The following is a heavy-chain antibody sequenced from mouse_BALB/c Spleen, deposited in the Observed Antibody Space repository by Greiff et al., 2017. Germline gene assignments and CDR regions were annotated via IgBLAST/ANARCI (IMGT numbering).Heavy chain of an antibody. V-gene: IGHV6-6*02. J-gene: IGHJ1*01. CDR2: IRLKSNNYAT. D-gene: IGHD2-14*01. CDR1: GFTFSNYW. CDR3: TRRYRYDWYFDV. Sequence: DVKLVESGGGLVQPGGSMKLSCVASGFTFSNYWMNWVRQSPEKGLEWVAEIRLKSNNYATHYAESVKGRFTISRDDSKSSVYLQMNNLRAEDTGIYYCTRRYRYDWYFDVWGAGTTVTVSS.